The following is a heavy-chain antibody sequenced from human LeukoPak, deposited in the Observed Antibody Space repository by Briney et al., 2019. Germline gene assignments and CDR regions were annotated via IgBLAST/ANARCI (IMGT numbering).Heavy chain of an antibody. CDR3: AIPPGYCGNDCSFDH. CDR1: GYSFSNYW. CDR2: IYPGDYET. J-gene: IGHJ4*02. V-gene: IGHV5-51*01. Sequence: GESLKISCEGSGYSFSNYWIVWVRQMPRKGLEWMGIIYPGDYETRYSPSFQGLVTISVDKSISTAYLQWSSLKASDTAMYYCAIPPGYCGNDCSFDHWGQETLVTVSS. D-gene: IGHD2-21*02.